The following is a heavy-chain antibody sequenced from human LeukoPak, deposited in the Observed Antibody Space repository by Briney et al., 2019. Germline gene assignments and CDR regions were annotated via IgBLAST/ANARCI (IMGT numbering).Heavy chain of an antibody. J-gene: IGHJ3*02. CDR2: IYHSGST. CDR3: ARKSEAALGAFDI. D-gene: IGHD3-3*01. CDR1: GDSISSGGYS. Sequence: SETLSLTCAVSGDSISSGGYSWSWIRQPPGKGLESIGYIYHSGSTYYNPSLKSRVTISVDRSKNQFSLKLSSVTAADTAVYYCARKSEAALGAFDIWGQGTMVTVSS. V-gene: IGHV4-30-2*01.